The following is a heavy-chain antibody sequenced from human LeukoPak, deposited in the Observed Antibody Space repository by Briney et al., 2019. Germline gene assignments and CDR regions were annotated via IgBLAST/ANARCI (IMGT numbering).Heavy chain of an antibody. CDR2: IIPILGIA. V-gene: IGHV1-69*04. CDR3: ARGAADYYDSSGYYYLGY. D-gene: IGHD3-22*01. CDR1: GGTFSSYA. Sequence: ASVKVSCKASGGTFSSYAISWVRQAPGQGLEWMGSIIPILGIANYAQKFQGRVTITADKSTSTAYMELSSLRSEDTAVYYCARGAADYYDSSGYYYLGYWGQGTLVTVSS. J-gene: IGHJ4*02.